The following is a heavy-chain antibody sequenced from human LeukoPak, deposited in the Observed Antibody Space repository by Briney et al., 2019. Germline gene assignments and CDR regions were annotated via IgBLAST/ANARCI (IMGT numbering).Heavy chain of an antibody. CDR1: GGSISSYY. CDR2: IYTSGST. CDR3: ARDNLPPYCSSTSCYNDWFDP. D-gene: IGHD2-2*02. Sequence: SETLSLTCTVSGGSISSYYWSWIRQPAGKGLEWIGRIYTSGSTNYNPSLKSRVTMSVDTSKNQFSLKLSSVTAADTAVYYCARDNLPPYCSSTSCYNDWFDPWGQGTLVTVSS. V-gene: IGHV4-4*07. J-gene: IGHJ5*02.